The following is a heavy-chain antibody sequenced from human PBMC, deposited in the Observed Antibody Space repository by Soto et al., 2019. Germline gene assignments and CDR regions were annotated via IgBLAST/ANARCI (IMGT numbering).Heavy chain of an antibody. J-gene: IGHJ6*02. CDR3: ARVWITIITQYYWCMDL. D-gene: IGHD3-3*01. V-gene: IGHV4-30-4*01. CDR1: GCSISSCGYY. Sequence: PSETLCRTCTVSGCSISSCGYYWSCIRQPPGKGLELIGYIYYSCSTYYNPSLKSRVTISVDTYKNQFSLKLSSVTAADTAVYYCARVWITIITQYYWCMDLWGQGTTVIVAS. CDR2: IYYSCST.